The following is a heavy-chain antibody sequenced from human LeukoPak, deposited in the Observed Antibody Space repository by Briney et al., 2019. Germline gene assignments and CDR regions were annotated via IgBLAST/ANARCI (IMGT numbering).Heavy chain of an antibody. J-gene: IGHJ5*01. V-gene: IGHV3-23*01. CDR3: ARLTGPQWLLLPFWFDS. Sequence: GGSLRLSCAASGFTFSSYAMSWVRQAPGKGLEWVSGITVSAGGTYYADSVKGRFTISRDNAKNSLYLQMNSLTADDTAVYYCARLTGPQWLLLPFWFDSWGQGTLVTVSS. CDR1: GFTFSSYA. D-gene: IGHD3-22*01. CDR2: ITVSAGGT.